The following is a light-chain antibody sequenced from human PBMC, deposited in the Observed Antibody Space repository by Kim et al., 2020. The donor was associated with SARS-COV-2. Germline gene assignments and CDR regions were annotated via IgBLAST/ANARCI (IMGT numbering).Light chain of an antibody. CDR3: QSRDSGGNVV. CDR2: GRN. CDR1: SLRSYY. Sequence: SSEPTQDPAVSVALGQTVRITCQGDSLRSYYATWYQQKPRQAPVLVIYGRNNRPSGIPDRISGSTSGNTASLTISGAQAEDEADFYCQSRDSGGNVVFGGGTKLTVL. J-gene: IGLJ2*01. V-gene: IGLV3-19*01.